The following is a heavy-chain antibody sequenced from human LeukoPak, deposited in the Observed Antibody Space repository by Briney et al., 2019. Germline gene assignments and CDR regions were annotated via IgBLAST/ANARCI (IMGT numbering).Heavy chain of an antibody. J-gene: IGHJ4*02. CDR1: GGTFSSYA. V-gene: IGHV1-69*13. CDR2: IIPIFGTA. CDR3: ARGQKAGDTAMVETWYYFDY. D-gene: IGHD5-18*01. Sequence: PVASVKVSCKASGGTFSSYAISWVRQAPGQGLEWMGGIIPIFGTANYAQKFQGRVTITADESTSTAYMELSSLRSEDTAVYYCARGQKAGDTAMVETWYYFDYWGQGTLVTVSS.